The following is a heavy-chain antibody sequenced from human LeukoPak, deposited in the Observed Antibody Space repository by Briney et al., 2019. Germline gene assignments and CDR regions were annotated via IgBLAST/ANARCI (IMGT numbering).Heavy chain of an antibody. CDR1: GGSISSSSYY. CDR3: ARDSRMVRGYHYFDY. D-gene: IGHD3-10*01. V-gene: IGHV4-39*07. J-gene: IGHJ4*02. Sequence: SETLSLTCTVSGGSISSSSYYWDWIRQPPGKGLEWIGSIYYSGSTYYNPSLKSRVTISVDTSKNQFSLKLSSVTAADTAVYYCARDSRMVRGYHYFDYWGQGTLVTVSS. CDR2: IYYSGST.